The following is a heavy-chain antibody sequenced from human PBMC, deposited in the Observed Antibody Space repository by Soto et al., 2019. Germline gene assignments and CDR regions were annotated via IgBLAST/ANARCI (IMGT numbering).Heavy chain of an antibody. CDR1: GLTFNNDA. D-gene: IGHD2-15*01. Sequence: GGSLRLSCASSGLTFNNDAMTWVRQAPGKGLEWVSGIVGSGGPTYYADSVKGRFTISRDDSKNTVFLQMNSLRAEDTAVYYCARDLRGGTYFDYWGQGALVTVSS. CDR2: IVGSGGPT. CDR3: ARDLRGGTYFDY. V-gene: IGHV3-23*01. J-gene: IGHJ4*02.